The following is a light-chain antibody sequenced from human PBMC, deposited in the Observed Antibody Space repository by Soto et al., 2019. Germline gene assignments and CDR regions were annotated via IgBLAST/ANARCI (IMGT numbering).Light chain of an antibody. Sequence: EIVMTQSPATLSVSPGERATLSCRASQSIGSYLAWYQQQPGQAPRLLIYGASTRATGFPARFSGSGSGTEFTLTISSLQSEDFAVYYCQQYNKWPRTFGQGTKVET. V-gene: IGKV3-15*01. CDR3: QQYNKWPRT. J-gene: IGKJ1*01. CDR2: GAS. CDR1: QSIGSY.